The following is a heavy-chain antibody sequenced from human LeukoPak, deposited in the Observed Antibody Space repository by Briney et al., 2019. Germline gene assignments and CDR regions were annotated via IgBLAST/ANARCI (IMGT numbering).Heavy chain of an antibody. CDR1: GFTFSNYE. CDR2: LYYGGDT. D-gene: IGHD3-10*01. Sequence: PGGSLRLSCAASGFTFSNYEMNWVRQAPGRGLEWVSVLYYGGDTHYADSVKGRFTISRDNSKHTLYLQMNYLRAEDTAVYYCSGSYHGIPYWGQGTLVTVSS. J-gene: IGHJ4*02. V-gene: IGHV3-66*01. CDR3: SGSYHGIPY.